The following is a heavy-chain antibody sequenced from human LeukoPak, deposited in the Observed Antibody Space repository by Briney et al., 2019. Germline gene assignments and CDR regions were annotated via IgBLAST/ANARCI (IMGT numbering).Heavy chain of an antibody. CDR2: ISSSSSYI. J-gene: IGHJ4*02. CDR1: GFTFSSYS. V-gene: IGHV3-21*01. Sequence: PGGSLRLSCAASGFTFSSYSMNWVRKAPGKGLEWVSSISSSSSYIYYADSVKGRFTISRDNAKNSLYLQMNSLRAEDTAVYYCARDRSDIVVVPAATGGDPIDYWGQGTLVTVSS. D-gene: IGHD2-2*01. CDR3: ARDRSDIVVVPAATGGDPIDY.